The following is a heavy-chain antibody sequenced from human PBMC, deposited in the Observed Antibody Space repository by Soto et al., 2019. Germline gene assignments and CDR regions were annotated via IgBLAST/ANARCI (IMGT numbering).Heavy chain of an antibody. D-gene: IGHD2-15*01. CDR1: GFTFSSYS. V-gene: IGHV3-48*02. CDR3: ARDLNLGSMDV. Sequence: EVQLVESGGGLVQPGGSLRLSCAASGFTFSSYSMNWVRQAPGKGLEWVSYISSSSSTIYYADSVKGRFTISRDKAKNSLYLQMNRLRDEDTAVYYCARDLNLGSMDVWGQGTTVTVPS. CDR2: ISSSSSTI. J-gene: IGHJ6*02.